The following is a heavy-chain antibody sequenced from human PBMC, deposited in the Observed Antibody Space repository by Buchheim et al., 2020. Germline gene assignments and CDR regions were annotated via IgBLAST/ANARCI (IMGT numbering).Heavy chain of an antibody. CDR2: INHSGST. CDR1: GGSFSGYY. Sequence: QVQLQQWGAGLLKPSETLSLTCAVYGGSFSGYYWSWIRQPPGKGLEWIGEINHSGSTNYNPSLKSRVTISVDTSKNQFSLKLSSVTAADTAVYYCARGTEFRDHVKRFDPWGQGTL. CDR3: ARGTEFRDHVKRFDP. J-gene: IGHJ5*02. D-gene: IGHD3-10*01. V-gene: IGHV4-34*01.